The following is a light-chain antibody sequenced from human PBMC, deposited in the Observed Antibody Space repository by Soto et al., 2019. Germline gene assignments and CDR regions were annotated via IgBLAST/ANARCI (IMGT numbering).Light chain of an antibody. CDR3: ASWDDRLGAVI. Sequence: QSVLTQPPSASGTPGQKVFISCSGSSSNIGGTNYAYWYQRLPGAAPKLLMHSNNLRPSGVPERISGSKFGTAASLAISGLRSEDEAVYYCASWDDRLGAVIFGGGTKLTVL. CDR1: SSNIGGTNY. J-gene: IGLJ2*01. CDR2: SNN. V-gene: IGLV1-47*02.